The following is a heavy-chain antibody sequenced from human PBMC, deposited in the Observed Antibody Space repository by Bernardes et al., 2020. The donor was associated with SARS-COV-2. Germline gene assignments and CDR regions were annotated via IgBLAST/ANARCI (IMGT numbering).Heavy chain of an antibody. D-gene: IGHD2-21*01. CDR2: IGVPGDT. Sequence: GGSLRLSCAASGFTFSSYAMSWVRQAPGKGLEWVSTIGVPGDTYYPHSVKGRFTISRDNAKNSLFLQMSSLTAGDTAVYYCVIRTTSFDFWGQGTLVTVSS. CDR3: VIRTTSFDF. CDR1: GFTFSSYA. J-gene: IGHJ4*02. V-gene: IGHV3-13*01.